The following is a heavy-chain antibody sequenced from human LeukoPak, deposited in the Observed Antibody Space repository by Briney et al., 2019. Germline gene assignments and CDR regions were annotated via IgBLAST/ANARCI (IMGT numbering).Heavy chain of an antibody. CDR1: GYTFTSYD. CDR2: INPNSGST. J-gene: IGHJ4*02. CDR3: ARGRSTGYPYYFEY. V-gene: IGHV1-8*03. Sequence: ASVKVSCKASGYTFTSYDINWVRQAPGQGLEWMGWINPNSGSTGYAQKFQGRVTITRNNSISTAYMELSSLRSEDTAVYYCARGRSTGYPYYFEYWGQGTLVTVSS. D-gene: IGHD5-12*01.